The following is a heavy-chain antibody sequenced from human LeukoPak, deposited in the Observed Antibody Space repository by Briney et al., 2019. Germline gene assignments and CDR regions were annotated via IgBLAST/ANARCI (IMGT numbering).Heavy chain of an antibody. CDR1: GFTFSNYG. J-gene: IGHJ4*02. CDR3: ASGERRTDIVVVPALDY. D-gene: IGHD2-2*01. V-gene: IGHV3-48*04. Sequence: GGSLRLSCAASGFTFSNYGLHWVRQAPGKGLEWVSYISSSGSTIYYADSVKGRFTISRDNAKNSLYLQMNSLRAEDTAVYYCASGERRTDIVVVPALDYWGQGTLVTVSS. CDR2: ISSSGSTI.